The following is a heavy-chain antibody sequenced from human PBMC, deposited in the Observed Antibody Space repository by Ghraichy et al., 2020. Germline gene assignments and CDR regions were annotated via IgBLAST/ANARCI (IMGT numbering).Heavy chain of an antibody. V-gene: IGHV3-53*01. J-gene: IGHJ5*02. D-gene: IGHD2-2*01. CDR2: IYVGDKT. CDR1: GFTVSSSY. Sequence: GALNISCAASGFTVSSSYVTWVRQAPGKGLEWVSVIYVGDKTYYADSVKGRFTISRDNSRNTLFLQMDSLRAEDTAVYYCARATRGWFDPWGQGTLVTVSS. CDR3: ARATRGWFDP.